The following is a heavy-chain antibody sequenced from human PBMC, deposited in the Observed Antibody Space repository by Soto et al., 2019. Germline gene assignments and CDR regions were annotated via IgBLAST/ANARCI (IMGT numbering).Heavy chain of an antibody. CDR2: INHSGSC. V-gene: IGHV4-34*01. CDR1: GGSFSGFY. CDR3: ARMAGPWYFDL. Sequence: QVQLQQWGAGLLKPSETLSLTCAVHGGSFSGFYWTWIRQPPGKGLEWIGEINHSGSCNYTPPLKSRVTMSLATSRSQFSLCLTSVTAADTAVYFCARMAGPWYFDLFGRGTLVTVSS. J-gene: IGHJ2*01.